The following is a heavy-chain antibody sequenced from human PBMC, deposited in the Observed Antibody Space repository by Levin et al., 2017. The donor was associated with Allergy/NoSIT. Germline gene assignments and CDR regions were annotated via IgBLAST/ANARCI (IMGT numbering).Heavy chain of an antibody. Sequence: GGSLRLSCAASGFSFSSYGMHWVRQAPGKGLEYVSSISSHGGSTYYAKAVEGRFTISRDNSKNELYLQMGSLRGEDMAVYYCARDERFDLRSDYLSSGSYFGMDVWGQGTTVTVSS. J-gene: IGHJ6*02. CDR2: ISSHGGST. D-gene: IGHD3-3*01. V-gene: IGHV3-64*01. CDR1: GFSFSSYG. CDR3: ARDERFDLRSDYLSSGSYFGMDV.